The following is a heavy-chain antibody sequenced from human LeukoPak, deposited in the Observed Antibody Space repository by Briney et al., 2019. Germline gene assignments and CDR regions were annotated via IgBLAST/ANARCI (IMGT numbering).Heavy chain of an antibody. CDR1: GFTFSNYA. J-gene: IGHJ4*02. Sequence: GGSLRLSCAASGFTFSNYAMSWVRQAPGKGLEWVSTISGSGGSTYYADSVKGRFTISRDNSKNTLYLQMNSLRAEDTAVYYCAKDMATRVYLFDYWGQGTLVTVSS. D-gene: IGHD5-24*01. CDR3: AKDMATRVYLFDY. CDR2: ISGSGGST. V-gene: IGHV3-23*01.